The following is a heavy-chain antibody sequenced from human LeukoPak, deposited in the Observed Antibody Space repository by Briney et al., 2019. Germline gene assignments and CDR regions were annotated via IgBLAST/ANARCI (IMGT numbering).Heavy chain of an antibody. V-gene: IGHV3-74*01. CDR3: VRDRSGSSSVY. Sequence: GSLRLSCAASGFTFSTYWMHWFRQAPGKGLVWVSHINSEGSSTTYADSVKGRFTISRDNAKNTLYLQMNSLRGEDTAVYYCVRDRSGSSSVYWGQGTLVTVSS. D-gene: IGHD6-6*01. CDR2: INSEGSST. J-gene: IGHJ4*02. CDR1: GFTFSTYW.